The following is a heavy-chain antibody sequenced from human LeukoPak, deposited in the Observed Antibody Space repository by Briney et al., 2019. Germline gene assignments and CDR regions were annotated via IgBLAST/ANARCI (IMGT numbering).Heavy chain of an antibody. Sequence: SQTLSLTCAVSGGSISSGGYSWSWIRQPPGKGLEWIGYIYHSGSTYYNPPLKSRVTISVDRSKNQFSLKLSSVTAADTAVYYCARYCSGGSCYSRWFDPWGQGTLVTISS. J-gene: IGHJ5*02. D-gene: IGHD2-15*01. CDR1: GGSISSGGYS. V-gene: IGHV4-30-2*01. CDR2: IYHSGST. CDR3: ARYCSGGSCYSRWFDP.